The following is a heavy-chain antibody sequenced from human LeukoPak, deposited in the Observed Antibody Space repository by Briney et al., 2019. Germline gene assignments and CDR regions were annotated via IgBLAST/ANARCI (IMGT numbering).Heavy chain of an antibody. V-gene: IGHV4-34*01. D-gene: IGHD6-13*01. Sequence: SETLSLTCAVYGGSFSGYYWSWIRQSPGKGLEWIGEINHSGSTNYNPSLKGRVTISVDTSKNQFSLKLSSVTAADTAVYYCARANPQQQLAFDYWGQGTLVTVSS. CDR1: GGSFSGYY. J-gene: IGHJ4*02. CDR2: INHSGST. CDR3: ARANPQQQLAFDY.